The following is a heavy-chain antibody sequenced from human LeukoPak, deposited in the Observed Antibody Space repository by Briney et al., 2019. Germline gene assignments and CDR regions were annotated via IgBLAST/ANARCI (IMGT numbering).Heavy chain of an antibody. Sequence: GGSLRLSCSFSGLIASSNYMAWVRQAPGKGLQWISFIYGGGNTLYADSVMGRLSISRDNSKTTLYLQMNSLRAEDTAVYYCATGGRSGMAFDFWGQGTLVTVSS. CDR2: IYGGGNT. J-gene: IGHJ4*02. CDR3: ATGGRSGMAFDF. CDR1: GLIASSNY. V-gene: IGHV3-53*01. D-gene: IGHD5-24*01.